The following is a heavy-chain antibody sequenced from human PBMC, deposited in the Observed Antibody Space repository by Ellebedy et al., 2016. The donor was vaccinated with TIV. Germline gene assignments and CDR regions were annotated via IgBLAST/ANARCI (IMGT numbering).Heavy chain of an antibody. CDR1: GFTFSSYS. D-gene: IGHD3-9*01. Sequence: GGSLRLSXAASGFTFSSYSMNWVRQAPGKGLEWVSSISSSSSYIYYADSVKGRFTISRDNAKNSLYLQMNSLRAEDTAVYYCARDHYHYDILTGYYPTAFDPWGQGTLVTVSS. J-gene: IGHJ5*02. CDR3: ARDHYHYDILTGYYPTAFDP. CDR2: ISSSSSYI. V-gene: IGHV3-21*01.